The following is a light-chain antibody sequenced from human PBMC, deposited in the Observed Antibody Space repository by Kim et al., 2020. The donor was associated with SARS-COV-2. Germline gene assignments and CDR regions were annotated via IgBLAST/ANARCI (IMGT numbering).Light chain of an antibody. V-gene: IGLV7-43*01. J-gene: IGLJ3*02. Sequence: QAVVTQEPSLTVSPGGTVTLTRASSAGAVTSANFPNWFQQKPGQTPRALIYSTTNKHPWTPARFSGSLLGGKAALTLSRVQPEDEADYYCLLFYDATWVFGGGTKVTVL. CDR2: STT. CDR1: AGAVTSANF. CDR3: LLFYDATWV.